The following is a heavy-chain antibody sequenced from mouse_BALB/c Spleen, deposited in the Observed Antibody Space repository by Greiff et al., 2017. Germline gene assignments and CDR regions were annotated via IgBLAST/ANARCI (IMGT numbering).Heavy chain of an antibody. D-gene: IGHD2-1*01. CDR1: GFNIKDTY. CDR3: ARDGNYWYFDV. Sequence: EVQLQESGAELVKPGASVKLSCTASGFNIKDTYMHWVKQRPEQGLEWIGRIDPANGNTKYDPKFQGKATITADTSSNTAYLQLSSLTSEDTAVYYCARDGNYWYFDVWGAGTTVTVSS. J-gene: IGHJ1*01. V-gene: IGHV14-3*02. CDR2: IDPANGNT.